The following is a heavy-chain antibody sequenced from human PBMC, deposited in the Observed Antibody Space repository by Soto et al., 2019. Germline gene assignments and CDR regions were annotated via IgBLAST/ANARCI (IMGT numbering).Heavy chain of an antibody. V-gene: IGHV1-69*01. Sequence: QVQLVQSGAEVKKPGSSVKVSCKTSGGSLSSYAINWERQGPGPGLVWLGGFIPVFGLANYAQKFQGRVTTAADEFTNTAYMPLGSLRSENTALYSCARLWCGHLLRAEDYYCCRLDVWGQGTTVTVSS. CDR2: FIPVFGLA. CDR3: ARLWCGHLLRAEDYYCCRLDV. CDR1: GGSLSSYA. D-gene: IGHD1-26*01. J-gene: IGHJ6*02.